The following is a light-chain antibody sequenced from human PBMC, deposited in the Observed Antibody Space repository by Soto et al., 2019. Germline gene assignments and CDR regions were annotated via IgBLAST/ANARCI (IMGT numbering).Light chain of an antibody. Sequence: IQLTQSPSSLSASVGDRVTITCRASQDISSYLAWYQQKPGKAPKLLIYAASTLQSGVPSRFSGSGSQTYFTLTITSLQPEDFATYYCQQLDSYPITFGQVTRLEIK. V-gene: IGKV1-9*01. J-gene: IGKJ5*01. CDR3: QQLDSYPIT. CDR1: QDISSY. CDR2: AAS.